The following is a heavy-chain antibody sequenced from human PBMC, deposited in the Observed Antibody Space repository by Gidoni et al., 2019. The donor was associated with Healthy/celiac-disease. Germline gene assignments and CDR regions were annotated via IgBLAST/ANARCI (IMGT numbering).Heavy chain of an antibody. V-gene: IGHV2-5*01. CDR3: AHSPEMMMVGS. J-gene: IGHJ5*01. CDR2: IYWNADK. CDR1: GVALSTSGVG. Sequence: QITLKESGPTRGKPTQTRTLTCTCAGVALSTSGVGVGWIRQPPGKALEWLALIYWNADKRYSPSLKSRLTITKDTSTNLVVLTMPNMDPLDTATYYCAHSPEMMMVGSWGQGTLVTVSS. D-gene: IGHD3-16*01.